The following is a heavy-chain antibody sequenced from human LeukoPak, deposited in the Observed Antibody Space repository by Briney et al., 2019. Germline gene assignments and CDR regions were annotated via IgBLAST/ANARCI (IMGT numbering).Heavy chain of an antibody. CDR2: IYYSGST. D-gene: IGHD3-10*01. Sequence: PSETLSLTCTVSGGSISSSSYYWGWIRQPPGKGLEWIGSIYYSGSTYYNPSLKSRVTISVDTSKNQFSLKLSSVTAADTAVYYCARIPRRYYGSDYWGQGTLVTVSS. CDR3: ARIPRRYYGSDY. V-gene: IGHV4-39*01. CDR1: GGSISSSSYY. J-gene: IGHJ4*02.